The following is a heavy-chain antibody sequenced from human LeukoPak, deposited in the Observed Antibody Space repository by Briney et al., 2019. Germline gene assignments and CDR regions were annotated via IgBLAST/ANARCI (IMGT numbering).Heavy chain of an antibody. CDR1: GYTFTGYY. CDR2: INPNSGGT. D-gene: IGHD4-11*01. Sequence: ASVKVSCKASGYTFTGYYTHWVRQAPGQGLEWMGRINPNSGGTNYAQKFQGRVTMTRDTSISTAYMELSRLRSDDTAVYYCARDRAVTTSLFFLGYYMDVWGKGTTVTVSS. J-gene: IGHJ6*03. V-gene: IGHV1-2*06. CDR3: ARDRAVTTSLFFLGYYMDV.